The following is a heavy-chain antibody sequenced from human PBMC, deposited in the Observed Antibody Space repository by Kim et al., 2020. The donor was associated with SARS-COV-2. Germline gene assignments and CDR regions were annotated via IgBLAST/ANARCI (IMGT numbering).Heavy chain of an antibody. V-gene: IGHV4-34*01. Sequence: SETLSLTCAVYGGSFSGYYWGWIRQPPGKGLEWIGEINHSGSTNYNPSLKSRVTISIDTSKNQFSLKLNSVTAADTAVYYCARWRYSSSWYGNKYYFDYWGQGTLVTVSS. CDR3: ARWRYSSSWYGNKYYFDY. CDR1: GGSFSGYY. D-gene: IGHD6-13*01. CDR2: INHSGST. J-gene: IGHJ4*02.